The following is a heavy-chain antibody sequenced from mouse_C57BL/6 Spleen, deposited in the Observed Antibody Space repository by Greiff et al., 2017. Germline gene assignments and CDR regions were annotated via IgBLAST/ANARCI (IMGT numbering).Heavy chain of an antibody. J-gene: IGHJ2*01. CDR2: IYPGNGST. CDR3: ASEGTGPYYFGD. D-gene: IGHD4-1*01. CDR1: GYTFTSYW. V-gene: IGHV1-55*01. Sequence: QVQLQQPGAELVKPGASVKMSCKASGYTFTSYWITWVKQRPGQGLEWIGDIYPGNGSTNYNEKFKSKATLTVDTSSSTAYMQLSSLTSEDSAVYDCASEGTGPYYFGDRGKGTTLTVAT.